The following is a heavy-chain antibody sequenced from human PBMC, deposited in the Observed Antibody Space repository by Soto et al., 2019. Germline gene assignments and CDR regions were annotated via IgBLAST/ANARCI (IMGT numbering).Heavy chain of an antibody. V-gene: IGHV1-69*01. D-gene: IGHD6-6*01. J-gene: IGHJ4*02. Sequence: QVQLVQSGAEVKMPGSSVMVSCTASGDTFSNYAISWARQAPGQGLEWMGGIIPVFATPHYAQRFQGRVSITADESTRTVYMELSSLVSDDTAVYYCLREDRSSDYWGQGTLVIVSS. CDR2: IIPVFATP. CDR1: GDTFSNYA. CDR3: LREDRSSDY.